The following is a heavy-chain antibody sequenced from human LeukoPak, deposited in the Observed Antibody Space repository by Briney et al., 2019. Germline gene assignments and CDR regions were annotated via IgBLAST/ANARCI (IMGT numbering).Heavy chain of an antibody. D-gene: IGHD3-10*01. Sequence: SVKVSCKASGGTFSSYAISWVRQAPGQGLEWMGRIIPILGIANYAQKFQGRVTITADKSTSTAYMERSSLRSEDTAVYYCARDRLWFGELLSTGYWGQGTLVTVSS. CDR2: IIPILGIA. CDR1: GGTFSSYA. J-gene: IGHJ4*02. V-gene: IGHV1-69*04. CDR3: ARDRLWFGELLSTGY.